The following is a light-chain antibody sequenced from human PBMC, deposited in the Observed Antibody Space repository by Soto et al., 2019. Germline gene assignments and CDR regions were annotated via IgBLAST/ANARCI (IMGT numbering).Light chain of an antibody. CDR2: WAS. J-gene: IGKJ5*01. V-gene: IGKV4-1*01. CDR1: PSVLYSSNNKNY. CDR3: QQYYTTPIT. Sequence: DIVMTHSPDSLAVSLGERATINCKSRPSVLYSSNNKNYLAWYQQKPGQPPKLLIYWASTRESGVPDRFSGSGSGTDFTLTISSLQAEDVAVYYCQQYYTTPITFGQGTRLEIK.